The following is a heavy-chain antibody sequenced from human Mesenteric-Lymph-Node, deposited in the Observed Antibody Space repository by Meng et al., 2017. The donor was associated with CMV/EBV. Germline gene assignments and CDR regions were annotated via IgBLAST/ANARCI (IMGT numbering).Heavy chain of an antibody. Sequence: KGSCKASGSTFTGYSMAWLGQAPGQGLEWMGWINPNRGGTYYAQKFQGKVTMTKDTSIGTVYMEMSSLRSNDTAMYYCARDTGGSYVHWGQGTLVTVSS. V-gene: IGHV1-2*02. CDR2: INPNRGGT. CDR3: ARDTGGSYVH. CDR1: GSTFTGYS. J-gene: IGHJ4*02. D-gene: IGHD1-26*01.